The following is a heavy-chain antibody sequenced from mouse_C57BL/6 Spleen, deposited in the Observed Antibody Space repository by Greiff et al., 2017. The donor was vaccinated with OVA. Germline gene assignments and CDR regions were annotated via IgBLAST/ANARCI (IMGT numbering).Heavy chain of an antibody. V-gene: IGHV1-81*01. D-gene: IGHD1-1*01. CDR3: AREVFTTVVAKYFDY. CDR2: IYPRSGNT. CDR1: GYTFTSYG. Sequence: QVQLQQSGAELARPGASVKLSCKASGYTFTSYGISWVKQRTGQGLEWIGEIYPRSGNTYYNEKFKGKATLTADKSSSTAYMELRSLTSEDSAVYFCAREVFTTVVAKYFDYWGQGTTLTVSS. J-gene: IGHJ2*01.